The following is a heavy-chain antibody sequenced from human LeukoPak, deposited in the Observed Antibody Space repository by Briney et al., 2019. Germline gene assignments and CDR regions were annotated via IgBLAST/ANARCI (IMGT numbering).Heavy chain of an antibody. CDR1: GFTFSTYE. CDR3: AREGYGGTSDAFDI. CDR2: ISSSGSI. Sequence: GGSLRLSCATSGFTFSTYEMDWVRQVPGKGLEWVSYISSSGSIYYTDPVKGRFTISRDNAKNSLYLQMNSLRAEDTAIYYCAREGYGGTSDAFDIWGQGTMVTVSS. J-gene: IGHJ3*02. V-gene: IGHV3-48*03. D-gene: IGHD4-23*01.